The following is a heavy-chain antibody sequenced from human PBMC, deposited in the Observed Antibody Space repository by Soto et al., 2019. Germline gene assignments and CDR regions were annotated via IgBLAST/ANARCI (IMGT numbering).Heavy chain of an antibody. Sequence: QVQLVQSGAEVKKPGASVKVSCKASGYTFTGYYMHWVRQAPGQGLEWMGWITPNSGGTNYAQKFQGRATITRYTTLSTAYMELSRMRSAATAVYYCARDQTYYYYCSGPNDAFDICGQGTMVTVSS. V-gene: IGHV1-2*02. J-gene: IGHJ3*02. CDR2: ITPNSGGT. D-gene: IGHD3-22*01. CDR1: GYTFTGYY. CDR3: ARDQTYYYYCSGPNDAFDI.